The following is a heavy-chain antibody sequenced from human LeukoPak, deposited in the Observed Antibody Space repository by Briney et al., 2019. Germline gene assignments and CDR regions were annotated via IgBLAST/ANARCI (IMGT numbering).Heavy chain of an antibody. CDR1: GYTFTGYY. D-gene: IGHD3-16*02. CDR2: INPNIGVT. V-gene: IGHV1-2*02. Sequence: ASVKVSCKASGYTFTGYYMHWVRQAPGQGLEWMGWINPNIGVTNYGQNFQGRVTMTRDTSISTVYMELSRLRSDDTAVYYCARNYETFGGVIVIPDAFDIWGQGTRVTVSS. CDR3: ARNYETFGGVIVIPDAFDI. J-gene: IGHJ3*02.